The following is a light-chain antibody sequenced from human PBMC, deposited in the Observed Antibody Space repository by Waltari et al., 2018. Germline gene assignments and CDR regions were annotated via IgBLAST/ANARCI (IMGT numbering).Light chain of an antibody. V-gene: IGKV3-20*01. CDR3: QQYHRSQWT. CDR2: GAS. J-gene: IGKJ1*01. Sequence: EIVLTQSPGTLSLSPGKRATLSCRASESVSSSYLAWYQQKPGQAPRLLIYGASSRATGIPDRFSGSGSGTDFTLTISRLEPEDFAVYYCQQYHRSQWTFGQGTKVEIK. CDR1: ESVSSSY.